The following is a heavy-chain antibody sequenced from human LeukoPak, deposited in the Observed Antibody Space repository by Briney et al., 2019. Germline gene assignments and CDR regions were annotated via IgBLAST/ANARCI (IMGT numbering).Heavy chain of an antibody. Sequence: GGSLRLSCVAPGFNFNNYDLHWVRQAPGKGLEWVAFIKFHGHETFYADSVGGRFTFSRDNSRNTSYLQMNSLRSEDTAVYYCAREAPICTNADCRTGFDYWGQGTLVAVSS. CDR2: IKFHGHET. J-gene: IGHJ4*02. CDR1: GFNFNNYD. D-gene: IGHD2-8*01. CDR3: AREAPICTNADCRTGFDY. V-gene: IGHV3-30*02.